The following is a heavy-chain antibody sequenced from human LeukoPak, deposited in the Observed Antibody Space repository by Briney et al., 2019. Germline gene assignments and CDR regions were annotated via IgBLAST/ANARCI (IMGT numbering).Heavy chain of an antibody. CDR2: ISSSGSTI. D-gene: IGHD2-2*01. Sequence: GGSLRLSCAASGFTFSSYDMNWVLQAPGKGLEWVSYISSSGSTIYYADSVKGRFTISRDNAKNSLYLQMNSLRAEDTAVYYCARHLGYCSSTSCSYFDYWGQGTLVTVSS. V-gene: IGHV3-48*03. CDR3: ARHLGYCSSTSCSYFDY. CDR1: GFTFSSYD. J-gene: IGHJ4*02.